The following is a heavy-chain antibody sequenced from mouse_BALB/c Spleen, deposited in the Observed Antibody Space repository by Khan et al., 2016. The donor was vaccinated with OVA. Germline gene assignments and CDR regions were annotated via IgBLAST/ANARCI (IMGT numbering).Heavy chain of an antibody. V-gene: IGHV3-6*02. CDR3: AREWLVKVDY. CDR2: ITYDGNN. J-gene: IGHJ2*01. CDR1: GYSITSGYY. Sequence: EVQLVESGPGLVKPSQSLSLTCSVTGYSITSGYYWNWIRQFPGNKMEWMGYITYDGNNNYNPSLKNRISITRDTSKNQFFLKLNSVTTEDTATYCCAREWLVKVDYWGQGTTLTVSS. D-gene: IGHD2-2*01.